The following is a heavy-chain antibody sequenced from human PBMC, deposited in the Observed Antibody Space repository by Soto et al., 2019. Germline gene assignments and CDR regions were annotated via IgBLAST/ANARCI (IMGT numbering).Heavy chain of an antibody. CDR2: MYYSGTT. J-gene: IGHJ5*02. D-gene: IGHD6-25*01. Sequence: QLQLQESGPGLVKPSETLSLTCTVSGGSISSSDFYWGWLRQTPGKGVGFIGSMYYSGTTYYNPSLKSRVTITVDTSKNQFTLKLISVTAADTAVYYCAVVDSTGNWFDPWGEGALVTVSS. V-gene: IGHV4-39*01. CDR1: GGSISSSDFY. CDR3: AVVDSTGNWFDP.